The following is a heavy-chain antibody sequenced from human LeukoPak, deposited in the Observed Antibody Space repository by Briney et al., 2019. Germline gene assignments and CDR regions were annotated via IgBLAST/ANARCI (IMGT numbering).Heavy chain of an antibody. CDR3: ASGSNPLGFMFGSGMDV. J-gene: IGHJ6*02. D-gene: IGHD3-16*01. Sequence: ASVKVSCKASGYTFTSYGISWVRQAPGQGLEWMGWISAYNGNTNYAQKLQGRVTMTTDTSTSTAYMELRSLRSDDTAVYYCASGSNPLGFMFGSGMDVWGQGTTVTVSS. CDR1: GYTFTSYG. V-gene: IGHV1-18*01. CDR2: ISAYNGNT.